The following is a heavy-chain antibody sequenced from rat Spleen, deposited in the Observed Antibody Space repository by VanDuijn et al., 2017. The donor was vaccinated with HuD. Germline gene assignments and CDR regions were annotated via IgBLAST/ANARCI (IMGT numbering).Heavy chain of an antibody. CDR2: ISYGGSST. CDR1: GFTFSDYY. Sequence: EVQLVESDGGLVQPGRSLNLSCAASGFTFSDYYMAWVRQAPTKGLEGVATISYGGSSTYYRDSVKGRFTISRDNAKSTLYLQMDSLRSEDTATYYCARLRLYYDGYYDYFDYWGQGVMVTVSS. D-gene: IGHD1-12*03. J-gene: IGHJ2*01. V-gene: IGHV5-29*01. CDR3: ARLRLYYDGYYDYFDY.